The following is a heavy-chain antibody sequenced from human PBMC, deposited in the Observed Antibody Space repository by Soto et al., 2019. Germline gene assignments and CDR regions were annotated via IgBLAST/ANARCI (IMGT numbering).Heavy chain of an antibody. Sequence: QVQLVQSGAEVKKPGASVKVSCKASGYTFTSYAMHWVRQAPGQRLEWMGWINAGNGNTKYSQKFQGRVTITRDTSASTAYMELSSLRSEDTAVYYCARDHYGGYCSSTSCYGDWFDLWGQGTLVTVSS. CDR3: ARDHYGGYCSSTSCYGDWFDL. V-gene: IGHV1-3*01. CDR2: INAGNGNT. D-gene: IGHD2-2*01. J-gene: IGHJ5*02. CDR1: GYTFTSYA.